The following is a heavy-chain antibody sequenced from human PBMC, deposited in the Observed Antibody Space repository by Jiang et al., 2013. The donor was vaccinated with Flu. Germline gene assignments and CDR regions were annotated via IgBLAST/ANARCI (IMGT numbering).Heavy chain of an antibody. CDR2: IYWDDDK. CDR3: AHRPISAAGTGYFQH. Sequence: KPTQTLTLTCTSLGSSLSTSGVGVGWIRQPPGKALEWLALIYWDDDKRYSPSLKSRLTITKDTSKNQVVLTMTNMDPVDTATYFCAHRPISAAGTGYFQHWGQGTLVIVSS. J-gene: IGHJ1*01. D-gene: IGHD6-13*01. CDR1: GSSLSTSGVG. V-gene: IGHV2-5*02.